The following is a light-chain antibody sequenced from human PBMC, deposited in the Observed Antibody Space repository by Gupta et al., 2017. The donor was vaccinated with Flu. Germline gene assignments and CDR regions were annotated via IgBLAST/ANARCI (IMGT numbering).Light chain of an antibody. CDR1: QSLVYSDGNIY. CDR3: MQGSRWPWA. Sequence: VALGQPASISCRSSQSLVYSDGNIYLHWFQQRPGQSPRRLIYQVSHRETGVPDRCSGSGSGTDFTLKISSVEAEDVGIYYCMQGSRWPWAFGQGTKVEI. V-gene: IGKV2-30*01. CDR2: QVS. J-gene: IGKJ1*01.